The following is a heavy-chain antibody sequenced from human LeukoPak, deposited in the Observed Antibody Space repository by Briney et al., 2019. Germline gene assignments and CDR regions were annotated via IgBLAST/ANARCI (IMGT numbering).Heavy chain of an antibody. D-gene: IGHD2-8*01. J-gene: IGHJ4*02. CDR2: ISADSATT. Sequence: GGSLRLSCAASGFNFGSYSMTWVRQAPGKGLEWVSVISADSATTFYADSVKGRFTISRDNAKNTVFLQMSSLRAEDTALYYCAKDPDCTSGICYTFFDYWGQGTLVTVSS. CDR3: AKDPDCTSGICYTFFDY. V-gene: IGHV3-23*01. CDR1: GFNFGSYS.